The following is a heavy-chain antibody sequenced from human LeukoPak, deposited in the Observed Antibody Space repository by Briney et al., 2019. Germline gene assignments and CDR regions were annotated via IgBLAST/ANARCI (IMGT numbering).Heavy chain of an antibody. CDR2: IGKDGSEK. CDR1: GFVFSSYW. J-gene: IGHJ4*02. Sequence: GGSLRLSCAASGFVFSSYWMIWVRQAPGKGLEWVASIGKDGSEKSYVDSVKGRFTISRDNARNSLYLQMSSLRVDDTAVYYCARDIVSLQMEYWGQGTLVSVSS. D-gene: IGHD2-15*01. CDR3: ARDIVSLQMEY. V-gene: IGHV3-7*01.